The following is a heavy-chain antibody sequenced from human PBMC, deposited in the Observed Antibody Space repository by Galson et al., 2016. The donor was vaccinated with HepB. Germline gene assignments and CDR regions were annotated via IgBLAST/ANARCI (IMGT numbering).Heavy chain of an antibody. Sequence: SLRLSCAASGFTFSTYTMNWVRQAPGKGLEWVSSISSSSFFIYYADTVKGRFTISRDNANNSLYLQMNSLRAEDTAVYYCARVAAKGSWGNTILGVVSNWFDPWGQGTLVTVSS. D-gene: IGHD3-3*01. CDR3: ARVAAKGSWGNTILGVVSNWFDP. CDR1: GFTFSTYT. CDR2: ISSSSFFI. J-gene: IGHJ5*02. V-gene: IGHV3-21*01.